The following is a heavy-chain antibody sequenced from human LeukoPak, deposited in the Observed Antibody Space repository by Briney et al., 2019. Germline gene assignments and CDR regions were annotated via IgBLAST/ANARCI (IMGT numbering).Heavy chain of an antibody. CDR1: GFTFSSNE. Sequence: GGSMRLSCAASGFTFSSNEMNWVRQAPGKGLEWVSYISSSGSAKYYADSVRGRFTISRDNAENSLYLQMNSLRTEDTAVYYCASGHIAYFDYWGQGTLVTVSS. CDR3: ASGHIAYFDY. J-gene: IGHJ4*02. D-gene: IGHD6-13*01. CDR2: ISSSGSAK. V-gene: IGHV3-48*03.